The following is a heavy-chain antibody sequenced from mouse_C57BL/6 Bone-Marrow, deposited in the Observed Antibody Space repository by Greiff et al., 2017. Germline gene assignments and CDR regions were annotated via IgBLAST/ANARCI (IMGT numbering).Heavy chain of an antibody. CDR3: TRYGATVVDY. CDR1: GFTFTSYC. D-gene: IGHD1-1*01. J-gene: IGHJ2*01. V-gene: IGHV1-5*01. CDR2: IYPGNSDT. Sequence: VQLQQSGTVLVRPGASVKLSCTTSGFTFTSYCMPWVKQRPGQGLEWIGAIYPGNSDTGYTQKFKGKAKLTAVTSASTAYLELSRLTTEDSAVYYCTRYGATVVDYWGQGTTLPVSS.